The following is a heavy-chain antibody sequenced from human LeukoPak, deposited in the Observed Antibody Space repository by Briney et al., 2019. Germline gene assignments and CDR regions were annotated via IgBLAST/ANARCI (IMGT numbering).Heavy chain of an antibody. V-gene: IGHV1-18*01. CDR3: VRDCYCSGSSCYPGNFDY. J-gene: IGHJ4*02. CDR1: GYTFTSYG. D-gene: IGHD2-15*01. Sequence: ASVKVSCKASGYTFTSYGISWVRQAPGQGLEWMGWISAYNGNTNYAQKLQGRVTMTTDTSTSTAYMELRSLRSDDTAVFYCVRDCYCSGSSCYPGNFDYWGQGTLVTVSS. CDR2: ISAYNGNT.